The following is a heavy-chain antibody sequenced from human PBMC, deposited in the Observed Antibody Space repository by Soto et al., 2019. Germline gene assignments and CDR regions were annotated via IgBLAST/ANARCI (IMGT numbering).Heavy chain of an antibody. Sequence: GALRLSCAASGFTFSTYTMSWVRWAPGKGLEWVSTIKCGGSNKYYADSVKGRFTISRDNPKNTLYLQMNSLRAEDTAVYYCARAHLLGYCSGGSCSRPPSAVSPFDPWGQGTLVTVSS. CDR2: IKCGGSNK. CDR3: ARAHLLGYCSGGSCSRPPSAVSPFDP. J-gene: IGHJ5*02. CDR1: GFTFSTYT. V-gene: IGHV3-30-3*01. D-gene: IGHD2-15*01.